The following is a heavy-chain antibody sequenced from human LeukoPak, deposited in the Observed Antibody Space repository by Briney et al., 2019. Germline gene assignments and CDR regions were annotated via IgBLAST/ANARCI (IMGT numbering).Heavy chain of an antibody. CDR1: GFTFSSYS. Sequence: GGSLRLSCAASGFTFSSYSMNWVRQAPGKGLEWVSAISSSSSYIYYADSVKGRFTISRDNAKNSLYLQMNSLRGEDTAVYYCTRATRGGYDGYFDYWGQGTLVTVSS. J-gene: IGHJ4*02. CDR3: TRATRGGYDGYFDY. V-gene: IGHV3-21*01. CDR2: ISSSSSYI. D-gene: IGHD5-12*01.